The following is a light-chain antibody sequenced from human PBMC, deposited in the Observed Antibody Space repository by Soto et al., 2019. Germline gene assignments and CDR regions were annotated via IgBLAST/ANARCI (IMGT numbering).Light chain of an antibody. CDR3: QQANSFTLT. J-gene: IGKJ4*01. V-gene: IGKV1-12*01. Sequence: DIQMNQSPSSVSASVGDRVTITCRAGQVISSWLAWYQQNPWKAPKLLIYAASSLQCGVPSRFSGSGSGPEFTLTVSGLQPEDCATHYCQQANSFTLTFGVGTQGQVK. CDR1: QVISSW. CDR2: AAS.